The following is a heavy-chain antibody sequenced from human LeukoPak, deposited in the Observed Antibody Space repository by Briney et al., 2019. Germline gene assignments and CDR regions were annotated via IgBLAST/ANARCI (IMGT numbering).Heavy chain of an antibody. CDR1: GFTFSDHY. V-gene: IGHV3-11*06. Sequence: GGSLRLSCAASGFTFSDHYMSWIRQTPGKGLEWISYISDSGTYTNYAGSVEGRFTISRDNAKNSLYLQMNSLRAEDTAVYYCARDGACGGDCYPPYYFDYWGQGTLVTVSS. CDR3: ARDGACGGDCYPPYYFDY. D-gene: IGHD2-21*02. J-gene: IGHJ4*02. CDR2: ISDSGTYT.